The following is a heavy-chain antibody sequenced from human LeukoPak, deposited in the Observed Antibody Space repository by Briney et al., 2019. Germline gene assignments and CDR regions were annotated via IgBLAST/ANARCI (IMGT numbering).Heavy chain of an antibody. CDR3: ASGGRWLVRGWFDP. J-gene: IGHJ5*02. CDR2: MNPNSGNT. CDR1: GYTFTSYD. D-gene: IGHD6-19*01. Sequence: ASVKVSCKASGYTFTSYDINWVRQASGQGLEWMGWMNPNSGNTGYAQKFQGRVTMTRDTSTSTVYMELSSLRSEDTAVYYCASGGRWLVRGWFDPWGQGTLVTVSS. V-gene: IGHV1-8*01.